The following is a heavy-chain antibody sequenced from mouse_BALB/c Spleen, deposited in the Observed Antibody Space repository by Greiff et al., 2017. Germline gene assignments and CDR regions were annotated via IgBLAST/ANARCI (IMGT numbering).Heavy chain of an antibody. D-gene: IGHD2-14*01. CDR3: AREGYRYDFDY. J-gene: IGHJ2*01. CDR1: GFTFSSYA. Sequence: EVQLQESGGGLVKPGGSLKLSCAASGFTFSSYAMSWVRQSPEKRLEWVASISSGGSTYYPDSVKGRFTISRDNARNILYLQMSSLRSEDTAMYYCAREGYRYDFDYWGQGTTLTVSS. V-gene: IGHV5-6-5*01. CDR2: ISSGGST.